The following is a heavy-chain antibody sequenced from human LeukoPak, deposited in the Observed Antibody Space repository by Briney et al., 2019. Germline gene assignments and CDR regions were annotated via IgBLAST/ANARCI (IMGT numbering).Heavy chain of an antibody. J-gene: IGHJ4*02. CDR1: GFTFSDYY. CDR2: ISSSSSYI. D-gene: IGHD3-3*01. Sequence: KTGGSLRLSCAASGFTFSDYYMNWVRQAPGKGLEWVPSISSSSSYIYYADSVKGRFTISRDNAKNSLYLQMNSLRAEDTAVYYCARAHYDFNFDYWGQGTLVTVSS. CDR3: ARAHYDFNFDY. V-gene: IGHV3-21*01.